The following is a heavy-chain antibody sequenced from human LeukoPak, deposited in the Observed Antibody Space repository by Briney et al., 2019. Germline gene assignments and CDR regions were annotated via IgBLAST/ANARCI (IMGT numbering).Heavy chain of an antibody. CDR3: ATWGYYYDSSGYELDYFDY. V-gene: IGHV4-39*07. CDR2: IYYSGST. J-gene: IGHJ4*02. Sequence: KPSETLSLTCTVSGGSISSSSYYWGWIRQPPGKGLEWIGSIYYSGSTYYNPSLKSRVTISVDTSKNQFSLKLSSVTAADTAVYYCATWGYYYDSSGYELDYFDYWGQRTLVTVSS. D-gene: IGHD3-22*01. CDR1: GGSISSSSYY.